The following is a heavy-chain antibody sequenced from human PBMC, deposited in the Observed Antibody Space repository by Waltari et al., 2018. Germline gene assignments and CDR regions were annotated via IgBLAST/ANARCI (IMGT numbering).Heavy chain of an antibody. CDR3: ARGLTRYYDFWSGYSTRLFDY. Sequence: QVQLQQWGAGLLKPSETLSLTCAVYGGSFSGYYWSWIRQPPGKGLEWIGEINHSGSTNYNPSLKSRVTISVDTSKNQFSLKLSSVTAADTAVYYCARGLTRYYDFWSGYSTRLFDYWGQGTLVTVSS. CDR1: GGSFSGYY. CDR2: INHSGST. D-gene: IGHD3-3*01. J-gene: IGHJ4*02. V-gene: IGHV4-34*01.